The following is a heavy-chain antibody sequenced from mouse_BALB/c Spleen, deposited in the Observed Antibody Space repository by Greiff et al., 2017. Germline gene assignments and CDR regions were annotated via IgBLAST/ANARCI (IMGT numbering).Heavy chain of an antibody. CDR1: GFTFSSYG. CDR2: ISSGGSYT. D-gene: IGHD3-2*01. Sequence: EVHLVESGGDLVKPGGSLKLSCAASGFTFSSYGMSWVRQTPDKRLEWVATISSGGSYTYYPDSVKGRFTISRDNAKNTLYLQMSSLKSEDTAMYYCASLDSSGYVFAYWGQGTLVTVSA. J-gene: IGHJ3*01. V-gene: IGHV5-6*01. CDR3: ASLDSSGYVFAY.